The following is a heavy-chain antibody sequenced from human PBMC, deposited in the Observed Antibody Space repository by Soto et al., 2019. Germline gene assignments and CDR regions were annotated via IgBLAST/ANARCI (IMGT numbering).Heavy chain of an antibody. CDR3: ARLSKLRFLDEFDY. Sequence: SETLSLTCTVSGGSISSYYWSWIRQPPGKGLEWIGYIYYSGSTNYNPSLKSRFTISVDTSKNQFSLKLSSVTAADTAVYYCARLSKLRFLDEFDYWGQGTLVTVSS. CDR1: GGSISSYY. D-gene: IGHD3-3*01. J-gene: IGHJ4*02. CDR2: IYYSGST. V-gene: IGHV4-59*08.